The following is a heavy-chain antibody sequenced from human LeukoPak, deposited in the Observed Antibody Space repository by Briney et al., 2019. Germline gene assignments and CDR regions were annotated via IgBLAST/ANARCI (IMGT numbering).Heavy chain of an antibody. CDR2: ISAYNGNT. CDR1: GYTFTSYG. Sequence: ASVKVSCKASGYTFTSYGISWVRQAPGQGLEWMGWISAYNGNTNYAQKLQGRVTMTTDTSTSTAYMELSSLRSEDTAVYYCAAQPSIFGVVTPGYGMDVWGQGTTVTVSS. V-gene: IGHV1-18*01. CDR3: AAQPSIFGVVTPGYGMDV. D-gene: IGHD3-3*01. J-gene: IGHJ6*02.